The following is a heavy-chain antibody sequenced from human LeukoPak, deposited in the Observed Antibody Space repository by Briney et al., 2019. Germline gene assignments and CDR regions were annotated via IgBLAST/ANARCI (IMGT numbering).Heavy chain of an antibody. Sequence: GGSLRLSCAASGFTFSSYEMNWVRQAPGKVLEWVSYISSSGSTIYYADSVKGRFTISRDNAKNSLYLQMNSLRAEDTAVYYCARVPYLPYSSSWYRDWYFDLWGRGTLVTVSS. J-gene: IGHJ2*01. CDR2: ISSSGSTI. D-gene: IGHD6-13*01. CDR1: GFTFSSYE. CDR3: ARVPYLPYSSSWYRDWYFDL. V-gene: IGHV3-48*03.